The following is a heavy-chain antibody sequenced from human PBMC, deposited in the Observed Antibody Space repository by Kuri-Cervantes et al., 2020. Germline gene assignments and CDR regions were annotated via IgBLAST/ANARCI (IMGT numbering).Heavy chain of an antibody. CDR2: ISYDGSNK. CDR3: AKDPERGYSYGWSMDV. Sequence: GESLKISCAASGFTFSSHGMHWVRQAPGKGLEWVAVISYDGSNKNYADSVKGRFAISRDNSKNTLYLQMNSLRAEDTAVYYCAKDPERGYSYGWSMDVWGQGTTVTVYS. CDR1: GFTFSSHG. V-gene: IGHV3-30*18. D-gene: IGHD5-18*01. J-gene: IGHJ6*02.